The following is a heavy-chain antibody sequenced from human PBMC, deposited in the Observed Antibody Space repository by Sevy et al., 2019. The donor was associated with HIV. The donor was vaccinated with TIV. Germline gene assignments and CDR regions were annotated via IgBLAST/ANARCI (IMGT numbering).Heavy chain of an antibody. V-gene: IGHV3-15*01. J-gene: IGHJ4*02. CDR2: IKSNSDGGTT. Sequence: GGSLRLSCAASGFSLETFWIHWVRQAPGKGLEWVGRIKSNSDGGTTDYAAPLEGRFTMSRDDSENKIYLQINNLKIEDTAVSYCAISPGTGYWGQGTLVTVSS. D-gene: IGHD3-10*01. CDR1: GFSLETFW. CDR3: AISPGTGY.